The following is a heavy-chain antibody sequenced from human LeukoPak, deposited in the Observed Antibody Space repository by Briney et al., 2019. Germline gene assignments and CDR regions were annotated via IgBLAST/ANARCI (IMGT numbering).Heavy chain of an antibody. V-gene: IGHV4-4*02. J-gene: IGHJ5*02. CDR2: IYHSGST. D-gene: IGHD1-26*01. CDR3: ARAIAGATERSGFDP. CDR1: GGSISSSNW. Sequence: SGTLSLTCAVSGGSISSSNWWSWVRQPPGKGLEWIGEIYHSGSTNYNPSLKSRVTISVDKSKNQFSLKLSSVTAADTAVYYCARAIAGATERSGFDPWGQGTLVTVSS.